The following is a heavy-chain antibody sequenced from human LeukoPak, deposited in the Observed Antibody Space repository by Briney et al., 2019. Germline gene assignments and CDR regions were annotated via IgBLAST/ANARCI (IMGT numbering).Heavy chain of an antibody. Sequence: PSETLSLTCTVSGGSISSYYWSWIRQPPGKGLEWIGYVYYSGSTNYNPSLESRVTISVDTSENQFSLKLSSVTAADTAVYYCAREYSSGWSGTGYWGQGTLVTVSS. V-gene: IGHV4-59*01. CDR3: AREYSSGWSGTGY. D-gene: IGHD6-19*01. J-gene: IGHJ4*02. CDR2: VYYSGST. CDR1: GGSISSYY.